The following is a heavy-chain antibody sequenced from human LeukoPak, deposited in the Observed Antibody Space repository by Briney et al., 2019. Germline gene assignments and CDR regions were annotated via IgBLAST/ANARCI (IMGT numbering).Heavy chain of an antibody. CDR3: ARDIPTGYHDY. D-gene: IGHD3-9*01. V-gene: IGHV1-18*01. Sequence: ASVKVSCKASGYTFTSYGISWVRRAPGQGLEWMGWISAYNGNTKYAQKFQGRVTMTTDTSTSTAYMELRSLRSDDTAVYYCARDIPTGYHDYWGQGTLVTVSS. CDR2: ISAYNGNT. CDR1: GYTFTSYG. J-gene: IGHJ4*02.